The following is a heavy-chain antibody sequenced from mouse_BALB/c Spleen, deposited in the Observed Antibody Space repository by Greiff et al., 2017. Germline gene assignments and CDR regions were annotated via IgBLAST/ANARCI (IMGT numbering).Heavy chain of an antibody. Sequence: VQLQQSGAELVKPGASVKLSCKASGYTFTSYDINWVRQRPEQGLEWIGWIFPGDGSTKYNEKFKGKATLTIDTSSSTAYMQLSSLTSEDSAVYFCARRTMITTDWYFDVWGAGTTVTVSS. CDR1: GYTFTSYD. D-gene: IGHD2-4*01. J-gene: IGHJ1*01. V-gene: IGHV1-85*01. CDR3: ARRTMITTDWYFDV. CDR2: IFPGDGST.